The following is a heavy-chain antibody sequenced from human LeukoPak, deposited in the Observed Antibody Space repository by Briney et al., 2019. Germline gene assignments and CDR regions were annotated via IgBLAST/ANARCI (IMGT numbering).Heavy chain of an antibody. CDR3: ARAHGDLYDY. D-gene: IGHD4-17*01. CDR1: GGSISSYY. V-gene: IGHV4-59*08. Sequence: SETLSLTCTVSGGSISSYYWSWIRQPPGKGLEWIGYIYYSGSTNYNPSLKSRVTISVDTSKNQFSLKLSSVTAADTAVYYCARAHGDLYDYWGQGTLVTVSS. CDR2: IYYSGST. J-gene: IGHJ4*02.